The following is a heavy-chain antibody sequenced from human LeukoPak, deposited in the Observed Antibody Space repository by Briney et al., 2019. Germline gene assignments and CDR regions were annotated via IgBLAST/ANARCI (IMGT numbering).Heavy chain of an antibody. CDR1: GFTFTTYW. D-gene: IGHD2-2*01. CDR3: AKDGVVVPAALFDY. CDR2: IKQDGTEK. J-gene: IGHJ4*02. V-gene: IGHV3-7*04. Sequence: GESLRLFCAASGFTFTTYWVSSVRHAPGEGLEWVANIKQDGTEKYYVDSVKGRLTISRDNAKNSLYLQMNSLRGEDTAVYYCAKDGVVVPAALFDYWGQGTLVSVSS.